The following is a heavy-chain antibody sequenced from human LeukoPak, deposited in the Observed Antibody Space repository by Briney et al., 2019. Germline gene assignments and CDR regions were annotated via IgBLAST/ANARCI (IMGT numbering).Heavy chain of an antibody. CDR1: GFTFSDYA. Sequence: GGSLRLSCAASGFTFSDYAMHWVRQAPGKGLEFVSVIGPIGVYTYYANSVKGRFTISGDNSKSTVSLQMGSLRDEDMAVYYCARSPPGRTNWNYYDYWGRGTLVTVSS. V-gene: IGHV3-64*01. CDR2: IGPIGVYT. CDR3: ARSPPGRTNWNYYDY. J-gene: IGHJ4*02. D-gene: IGHD1-1*01.